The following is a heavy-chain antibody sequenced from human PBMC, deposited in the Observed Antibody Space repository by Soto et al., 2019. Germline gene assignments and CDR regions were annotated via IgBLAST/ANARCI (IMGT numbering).Heavy chain of an antibody. V-gene: IGHV3-23*01. D-gene: IGHD3-3*01. J-gene: IGHJ5*02. CDR3: EQDSVVSDFWSGNNNCFDP. Sequence: EVQLLESGGGLVQPGGSLRLSCAASGFTFSSYAMSWVRQAPGKGLEWVSAISGSGGSTYYADSVKGRFTISRDNSKNTLYLQMNSLRAEDTAVYYCEQDSVVSDFWSGNNNCFDPWGQGTLVTVSS. CDR2: ISGSGGST. CDR1: GFTFSSYA.